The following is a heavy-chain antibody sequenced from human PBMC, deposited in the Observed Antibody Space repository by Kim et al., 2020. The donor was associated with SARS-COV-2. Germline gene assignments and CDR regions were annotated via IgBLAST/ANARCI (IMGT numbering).Heavy chain of an antibody. CDR2: IYPGDSDT. CDR1: GYSFTSYW. V-gene: IGHV5-51*01. Sequence: GESLKISCKGSGYSFTSYWIGWVRQMPGKGLEWMGIIYPGDSDTRYSPSFQGQVTISADKSISTAYLQWSSLKASDTAMYYCARPKPYGVNWRDERRPPYYFYYWGQGTLVTVSS. CDR3: ARPKPYGVNWRDERRPPYYFYY. J-gene: IGHJ4*02. D-gene: IGHD1-20*01.